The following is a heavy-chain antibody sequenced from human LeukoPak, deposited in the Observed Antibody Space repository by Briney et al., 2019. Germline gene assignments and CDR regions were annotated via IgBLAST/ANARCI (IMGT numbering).Heavy chain of an antibody. J-gene: IGHJ4*02. CDR2: IKSKTDGGTT. Sequence: GGSLRLSCAASGFTLSNAWMSWVRQAPGKGLEWVGRIKSKTDGGTTDYAAPVKGRFTISRDDSKNTLYLQMNSLKTEDTAVYYCTGEQLALEFDYWGQGTLVTVSS. V-gene: IGHV3-15*01. CDR3: TGEQLALEFDY. CDR1: GFTLSNAW. D-gene: IGHD6-13*01.